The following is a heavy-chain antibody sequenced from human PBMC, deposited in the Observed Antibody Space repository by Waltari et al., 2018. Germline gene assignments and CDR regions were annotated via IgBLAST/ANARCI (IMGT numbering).Heavy chain of an antibody. Sequence: EVQLVESGGGVIQPGGSLRLSCAASRLTVSSSSLRWGRQAPGKGLEWVSVIYCGGSSYYADSVKGRFTISRDNSKNTLYLQMNSLRAEDTAVYYCARGSGCSSSSGYYWGQGTLVTVSS. CDR3: ARGSGCSSSSGYY. J-gene: IGHJ4*02. CDR1: RLTVSSSS. V-gene: IGHV3-53*01. CDR2: IYCGGSS. D-gene: IGHD6-6*01.